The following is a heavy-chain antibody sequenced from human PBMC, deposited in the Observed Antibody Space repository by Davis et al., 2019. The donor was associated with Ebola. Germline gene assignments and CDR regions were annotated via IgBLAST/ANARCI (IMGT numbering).Heavy chain of an antibody. D-gene: IGHD2-15*01. J-gene: IGHJ4*02. CDR2: ISYDGSNK. CDR3: AREGISLLGDY. V-gene: IGHV3-30-3*01. Sequence: GESLKISCAASGFTFSSYAMHWVRQAPGKGLEWVAVISYDGSNKYYADSVKGRFTISRDNSKNTLYLQMNSLRAEDTAVYYCAREGISLLGDYWGQGALVTVSS. CDR1: GFTFSSYA.